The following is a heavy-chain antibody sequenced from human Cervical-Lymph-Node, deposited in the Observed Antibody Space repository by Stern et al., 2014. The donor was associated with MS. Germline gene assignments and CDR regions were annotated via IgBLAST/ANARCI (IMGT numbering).Heavy chain of an antibody. Sequence: VTLRESGPALVKPTQALTLTCTFSGFSFTTDGMRVTWIRQPPGKALEWLGRIDCDDDKFYSPSLKTRLTISKDTSKNQVVMTMTNMDPVDTATYYCARSLAGVFDHWGQGILVTVSS. J-gene: IGHJ4*02. CDR1: GFSFTTDGMR. CDR2: IDCDDDK. V-gene: IGHV2-70*04. CDR3: ARSLAGVFDH.